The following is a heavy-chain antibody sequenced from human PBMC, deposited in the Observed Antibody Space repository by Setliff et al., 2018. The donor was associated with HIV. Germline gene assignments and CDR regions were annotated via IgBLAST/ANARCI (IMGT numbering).Heavy chain of an antibody. V-gene: IGHV4-59*01. CDR3: ARSLTSTTMTVVFMGLGAFDI. CDR1: GYSISSGYY. J-gene: IGHJ3*02. D-gene: IGHD3-22*01. CDR2: SYYSGST. Sequence: SETLSLTCAVSGYSISSGYYWGWIRQSPGKGLEWIGYSYYSGSTNYNPSLKSRVTISVDTSKNQFSLKLSSVTAADTAVYYCARSLTSTTMTVVFMGLGAFDIWGQGTMVTVS.